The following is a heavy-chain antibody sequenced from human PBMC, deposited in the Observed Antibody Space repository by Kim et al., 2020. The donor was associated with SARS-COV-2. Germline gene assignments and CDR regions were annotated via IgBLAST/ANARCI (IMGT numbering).Heavy chain of an antibody. CDR1: GFTFSNYA. Sequence: GGSLRLSCAASGFTFSNYAMYWVRQAPGKGLEWVAGISYDGTSKYYADSVKGRFTISRDNSKNTLYVQMNSLRPEDTAIYYCASIKFTGDYVFDYWGQGTLVTVSS. CDR2: ISYDGTSK. V-gene: IGHV3-30*04. D-gene: IGHD4-17*01. J-gene: IGHJ4*02. CDR3: ASIKFTGDYVFDY.